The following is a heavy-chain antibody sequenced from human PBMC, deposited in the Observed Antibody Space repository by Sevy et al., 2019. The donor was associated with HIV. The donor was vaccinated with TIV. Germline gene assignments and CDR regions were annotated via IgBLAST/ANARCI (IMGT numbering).Heavy chain of an antibody. J-gene: IGHJ4*02. D-gene: IGHD5-18*01. CDR1: GFPVSSNY. CDR3: ARGKSGYGYGLDY. Sequence: GESLKISCAASGFPVSSNYMSWVRQAPGKGLEWVSVIYSDGSTYHADSVKDRFTISRDNSKNTLYLQMNSLRVEDTAVYYCARGKSGYGYGLDYWGQGTLVTVSS. CDR2: IYSDGST. V-gene: IGHV3-66*01.